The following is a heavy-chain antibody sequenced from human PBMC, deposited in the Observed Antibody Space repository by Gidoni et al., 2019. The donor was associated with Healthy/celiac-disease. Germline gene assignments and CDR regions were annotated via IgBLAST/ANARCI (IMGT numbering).Heavy chain of an antibody. J-gene: IGHJ4*02. D-gene: IGHD2-15*01. CDR2: ISYDGSNK. CDR3: AKDYCSGGSCYIHYFDY. CDR1: GVSFSSYG. Sequence: QVQLVASGGGVVQPRRSRRLSCAASGVSFSSYGMHCVRQAPGKGLEWVAVISYDGSNKYYADAVKGRFTISRDNSKNTLYLQMNSLRAEDTAVYYCAKDYCSGGSCYIHYFDYWGQGTLVTVSS. V-gene: IGHV3-30*18.